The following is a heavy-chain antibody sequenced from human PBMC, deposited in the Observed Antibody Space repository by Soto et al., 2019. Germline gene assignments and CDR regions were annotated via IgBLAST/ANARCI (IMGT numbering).Heavy chain of an antibody. CDR2: ISGSGGNT. V-gene: IGHV3-23*01. CDR3: AKGLRRLLRTQYYYGLDV. D-gene: IGHD3-16*01. CDR1: GFTFSPYA. J-gene: IGHJ6*02. Sequence: PGGSLRLSCAASGFTFSPYAMTWVRQAPGKWLEWVSSISGSGGNTNYADSVKGRFTVSRDNSKRTLSLQMNSLTEEDTAIYYCAKGLRRLLRTQYYYGLDVWGRGTTVTVSS.